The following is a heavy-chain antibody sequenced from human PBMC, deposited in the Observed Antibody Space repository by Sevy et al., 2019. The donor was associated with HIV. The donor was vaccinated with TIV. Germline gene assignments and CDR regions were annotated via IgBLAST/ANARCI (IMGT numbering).Heavy chain of an antibody. V-gene: IGHV4-30-2*01. Sequence: SETLSLTCTVSGASVSGGGYSWVWIRQPPGKGLEWIGYFFHRGTTHYNPSLKNRVTISVDDSKNLFSLTLNSVTAADTAVYYCARAAGGGHYYALDSWGLGTLVTVSS. D-gene: IGHD3-3*01. CDR3: ARAAGGGHYYALDS. CDR2: FFHRGTT. CDR1: GASVSGGGYS. J-gene: IGHJ4*02.